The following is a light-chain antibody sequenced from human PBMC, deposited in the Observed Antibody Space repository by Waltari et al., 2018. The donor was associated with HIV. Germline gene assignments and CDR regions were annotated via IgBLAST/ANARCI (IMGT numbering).Light chain of an antibody. Sequence: QSAPTQPASVSGSPGQSIPISCTGTSGDIGHYKYVSWYQQSPGKAPKLMIYEVSNRPSGVSNRFSGSKSGNTASLTISGLQAEDEADYYCSSYISTTTLFGTGTKVTVL. J-gene: IGLJ1*01. CDR1: SGDIGHYKY. CDR2: EVS. CDR3: SSYISTTTL. V-gene: IGLV2-14*01.